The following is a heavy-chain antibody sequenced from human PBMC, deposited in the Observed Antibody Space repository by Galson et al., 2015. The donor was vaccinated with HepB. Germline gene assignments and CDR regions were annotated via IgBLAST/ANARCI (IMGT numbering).Heavy chain of an antibody. Sequence: SLRLSCAASGFTFSSYGMHWVRQAPGKGLEWVAVIWYDGSNKYYADSVKGRFTISRDNSKNTLYLQMNSLRAEDTAVYYCARLPRSNPGGVWGKGTTVTVSS. D-gene: IGHD4-11*01. CDR2: IWYDGSNK. V-gene: IGHV3-33*01. J-gene: IGHJ6*04. CDR1: GFTFSSYG. CDR3: ARLPRSNPGGV.